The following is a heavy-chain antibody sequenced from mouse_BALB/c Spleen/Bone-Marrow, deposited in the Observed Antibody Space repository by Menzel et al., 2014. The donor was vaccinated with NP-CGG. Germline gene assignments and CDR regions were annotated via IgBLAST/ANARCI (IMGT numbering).Heavy chain of an antibody. J-gene: IGHJ2*01. CDR2: IYPGNSDT. CDR1: GYTFSNYW. CDR3: TTLARNNFDY. D-gene: IGHD3-1*01. Sequence: VQLQQSGTVLARPGAAVKMSCKASGYTFSNYWMHWVKQRPGQGLEWIGTIYPGNSDTTYNQNLKGKAKLTAVTSTSTAYMELSSLTNGDSAVYYCTTLARNNFDYWGQGTTLTVSS. V-gene: IGHV1-5*01.